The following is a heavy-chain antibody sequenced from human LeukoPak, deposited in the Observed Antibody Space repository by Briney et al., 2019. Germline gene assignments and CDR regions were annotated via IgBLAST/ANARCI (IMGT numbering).Heavy chain of an antibody. J-gene: IGHJ6*02. V-gene: IGHV3-11*03. D-gene: IGHD2-21*01. CDR1: RFTFSDYY. Sequence: GGSLRLSCAASRFTFSDYYMSWIRQAPGKGLEWVSYISGAGGNTNYADSVKGRFTISRDNAKNSLYLQMNSLRAEDTAIYYCARSEEVGIGASYYYGMDVWGQGTTVTVSS. CDR3: ARSEEVGIGASYYYGMDV. CDR2: ISGAGGNT.